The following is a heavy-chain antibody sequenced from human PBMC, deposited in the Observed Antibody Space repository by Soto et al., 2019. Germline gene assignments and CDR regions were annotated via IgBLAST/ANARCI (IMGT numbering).Heavy chain of an antibody. J-gene: IGHJ6*02. V-gene: IGHV1-69*06. CDR3: ARDPMTTVTTDYYYGMDV. Sequence: ASVKVSCKASGYTFTSYGISWVRQAPGQGLEWMGWISPIYGTANYAQKFQGRVTITADKSTSTAYMELSSLRSEDTAVYYCARDPMTTVTTDYYYGMDVWGQGTTVTVSS. D-gene: IGHD4-4*01. CDR1: GYTFTSYG. CDR2: ISPIYGTA.